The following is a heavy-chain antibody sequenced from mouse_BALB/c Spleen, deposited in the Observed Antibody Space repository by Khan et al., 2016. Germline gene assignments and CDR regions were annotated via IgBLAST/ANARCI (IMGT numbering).Heavy chain of an antibody. V-gene: IGHV1-54*01. J-gene: IGHJ3*01. CDR1: GYAFTNCL. D-gene: IGHD1-1*01. CDR3: ASQYGSSDVGFAY. Sequence: QVQLQQSGAELVRPGTSVKVSCKASGYAFTNCLIEWVKQRPGQGLEWIGVINPGSGGTNYNERFKGKATLTADNSSSTAYMQLSSLTSDASAVYFCASQYGSSDVGFAYWGQGTLVTVSA. CDR2: INPGSGGT.